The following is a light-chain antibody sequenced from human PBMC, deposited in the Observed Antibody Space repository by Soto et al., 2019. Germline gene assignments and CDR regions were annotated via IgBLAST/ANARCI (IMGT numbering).Light chain of an antibody. V-gene: IGKV3-15*01. CDR2: DAS. CDR1: QRVSSN. Sequence: EIVMTQSPATLSVSPGERATLSCRASQRVSSNLVWHQQKTGQTPRIIMYDASTRATGIPARFSGSGSGTEFTLTISSLQSEDFAVYYCQQYHNWPITFGQGTRLEI. J-gene: IGKJ5*01. CDR3: QQYHNWPIT.